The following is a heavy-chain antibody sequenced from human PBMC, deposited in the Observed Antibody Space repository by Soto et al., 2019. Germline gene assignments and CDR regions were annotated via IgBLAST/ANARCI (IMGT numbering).Heavy chain of an antibody. D-gene: IGHD5-18*01. CDR1: GFTLRTYG. CDR2: IWYDGSKK. CDR3: TRDPQPVDTGLAPYYYGMDI. V-gene: IGHV3-33*01. J-gene: IGHJ6*02. Sequence: GGSLRLSCAASGFTLRTYGMHWVRQAPGKGLEWVAVIWYDGSKKYYADFVKGRFTISRDNSKNTLYLQMNSLSAEDTAVYFCTRDPQPVDTGLAPYYYGMDIWGQGTTVTVSS.